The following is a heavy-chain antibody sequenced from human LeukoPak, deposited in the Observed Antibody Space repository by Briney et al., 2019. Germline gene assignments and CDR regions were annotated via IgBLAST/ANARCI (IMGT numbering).Heavy chain of an antibody. CDR1: GLGRSFKETW. CDR2: IKGKPDGGAI. V-gene: IGHV3-15*01. Sequence: GGSLRLSCSASGLGRSFKETWMSWVRRAPGKGLEWIGRIKGKPDGGAIDYIAPVRGRFSISRDDSKNLVFLQMDSLKIEDTAVYYCTTDPRNWGQGTMVTVSS. J-gene: IGHJ4*02. CDR3: TTDPRN.